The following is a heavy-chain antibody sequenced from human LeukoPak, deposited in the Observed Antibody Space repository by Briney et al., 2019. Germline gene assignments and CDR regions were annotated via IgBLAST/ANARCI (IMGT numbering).Heavy chain of an antibody. CDR1: GGSINSGNYY. V-gene: IGHV4-61*02. CDR3: ASLFGELAFDY. CDR2: IYTSGST. J-gene: IGHJ4*02. Sequence: PSETLSLTCTVSGGSINSGNYYWSWIRQPAGKGLEWIGRIYTSGSTNYSPSLKSRLTISIDTSKNQFSLKLSSVTAADTAVYYCASLFGELAFDYWGQGTLVTVSS. D-gene: IGHD3-10*01.